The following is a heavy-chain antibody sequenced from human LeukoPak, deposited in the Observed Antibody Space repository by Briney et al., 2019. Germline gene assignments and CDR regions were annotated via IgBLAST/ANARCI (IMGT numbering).Heavy chain of an antibody. CDR2: IYYSGST. CDR1: GGSISSGGYY. Sequence: SETLSLTCTVSGGSISSGGYYWSWIRQHPGKGLEWIGYIYYSGSTYYNPSLKSRVTISVDTSKNQFSLKLSSVTAADTAVYYCARTANKGTARYCSSTSCFGWYGRTLYYFDYWGQGTLVTVSS. V-gene: IGHV4-31*03. D-gene: IGHD2-2*01. J-gene: IGHJ4*02. CDR3: ARTANKGTARYCSSTSCFGWYGRTLYYFDY.